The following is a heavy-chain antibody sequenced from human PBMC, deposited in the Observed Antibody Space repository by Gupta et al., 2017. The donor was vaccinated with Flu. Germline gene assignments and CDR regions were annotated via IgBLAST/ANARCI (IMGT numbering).Heavy chain of an antibody. CDR1: GVG. Sequence: GVGVGWIRQPPGKALEWLALIYWDDDKRYSPSLKSRLTITKDTSKNQVVLTMTNMDPVDTATYYCAHLLEWFGEYSAFDIWGQGTMVTVSS. J-gene: IGHJ3*02. CDR2: IYWDDDK. V-gene: IGHV2-5*02. CDR3: AHLLEWFGEYSAFDI. D-gene: IGHD3-10*01.